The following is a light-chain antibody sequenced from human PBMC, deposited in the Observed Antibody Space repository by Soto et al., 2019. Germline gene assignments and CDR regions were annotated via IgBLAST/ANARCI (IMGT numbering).Light chain of an antibody. CDR1: SSDVGAYIY. J-gene: IGLJ3*02. V-gene: IGLV2-11*01. CDR3: CSYAGNKTVV. CDR2: DVG. Sequence: ALTQPRSVSGSPGQSVTISCTGTSSDVGAYIYVSWYQQYPAKAPKVMIYDVGRRPSGVPDRFSGSKSGNTASLTISGLQAEDEAVYFCCSYAGNKTVVFGGGTKLTVL.